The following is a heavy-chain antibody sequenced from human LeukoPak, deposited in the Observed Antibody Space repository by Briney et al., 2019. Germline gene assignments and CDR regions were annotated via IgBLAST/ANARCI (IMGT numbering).Heavy chain of an antibody. D-gene: IGHD3-10*01. J-gene: IGHJ4*02. CDR2: ISSSSSYI. V-gene: IGHV3-21*01. Sequence: GGSLRLSCAASGFTFSSYSMNWVRQAPGKGLEWVSSISSSSSYIYYADSVKGRFTISRDNAKNSLYLQMNSLRAEDTAVYYCARDPAPLDYYGSGSYYDYWGQGTLVTVSS. CDR1: GFTFSSYS. CDR3: ARDPAPLDYYGSGSYYDY.